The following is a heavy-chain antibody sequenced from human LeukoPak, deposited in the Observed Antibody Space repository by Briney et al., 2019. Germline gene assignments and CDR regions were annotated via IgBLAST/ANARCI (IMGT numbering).Heavy chain of an antibody. J-gene: IGHJ4*02. CDR1: GGTFSSYA. V-gene: IGHV3-23*01. Sequence: ASVKVSCKASGGTFSSYAMSWVRQAPGKGLEWVSAISGSGGSTYYADSVKGRFTISRDNSKNTLYLQMNSLRAEDTAVYYCAKDIKIAAAAVYYFDYWGQGTLVTVSS. CDR3: AKDIKIAAAAVYYFDY. D-gene: IGHD6-13*01. CDR2: ISGSGGST.